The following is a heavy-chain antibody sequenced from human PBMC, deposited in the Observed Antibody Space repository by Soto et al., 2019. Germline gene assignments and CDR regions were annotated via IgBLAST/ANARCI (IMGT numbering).Heavy chain of an antibody. CDR1: GYSFTSYW. Sequence: GESLKISCNGSGYSFTSYWISWVRQMPGKGLEWMGRIDPSDSYTNYSPSFQGHVTISADKSISTAYLQWSSLKASDTAMYYCAGPMVRGTPYYYYGMDVWGQGTTVTVSS. V-gene: IGHV5-10-1*01. D-gene: IGHD3-10*01. CDR3: AGPMVRGTPYYYYGMDV. J-gene: IGHJ6*02. CDR2: IDPSDSYT.